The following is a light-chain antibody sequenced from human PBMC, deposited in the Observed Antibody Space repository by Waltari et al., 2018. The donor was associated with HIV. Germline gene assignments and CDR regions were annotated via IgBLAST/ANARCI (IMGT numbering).Light chain of an antibody. CDR2: EVS. V-gene: IGLV2-14*03. Sequence: QSALTQPASVSGSPGQSITISCTGTSSDVGAYNYVSWYQPHPGKAPKLMIYEVSNRPSGVSNRFSASKSGNTASLTISGLQAEDEADYYCSSYTTNNTRVFGGGTKLTVL. CDR3: SSYTTNNTRV. CDR1: SSDVGAYNY. J-gene: IGLJ3*02.